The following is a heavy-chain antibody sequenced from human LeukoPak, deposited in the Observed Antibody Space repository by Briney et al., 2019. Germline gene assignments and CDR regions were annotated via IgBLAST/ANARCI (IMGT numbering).Heavy chain of an antibody. Sequence: GGSHRLSCEVSGFTFRSYSMTWVRQVPGKGLEWIAYITATSNTFYYADSVKGRFTISRDNARNSLFLQMHSLTVEDTAVYYCARSLSGYDPLSAFWGHGTLVTVS. J-gene: IGHJ4*01. CDR1: GFTFRSYS. CDR2: ITATSNTF. V-gene: IGHV3-48*01. CDR3: ARSLSGYDPLSAF. D-gene: IGHD5-12*01.